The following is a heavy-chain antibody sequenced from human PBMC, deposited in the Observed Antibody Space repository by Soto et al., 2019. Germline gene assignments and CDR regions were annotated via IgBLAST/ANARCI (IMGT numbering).Heavy chain of an antibody. D-gene: IGHD2-21*01. J-gene: IGHJ4*02. CDR3: ARGSYVTYL. Sequence: SETLSLTCTVSGGSLGSYFWSWIRQPPGQGLEWLGFFYHSGSTDYNPSLKSRVTISGDKSNNQVSLKLRSVTAADTAVYYCARGSYVTYLWGRGTLGTVSS. CDR1: GGSLGSYF. V-gene: IGHV4-59*01. CDR2: FYHSGST.